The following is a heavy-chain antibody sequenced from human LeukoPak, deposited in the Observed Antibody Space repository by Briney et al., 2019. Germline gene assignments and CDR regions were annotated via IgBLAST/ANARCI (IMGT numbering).Heavy chain of an antibody. Sequence: SETLSLTCTVSGGSIFSYYWSWFRQPPGKGLEWIGYIYTSRSTYYDPSLKSRVTISIDTSKNQFSLKLSSVTAADTAVYYCARHGYYYYMDVWGKGTTVAVSS. CDR1: GGSIFSYY. CDR2: IYTSRST. CDR3: ARHGYYYYMDV. V-gene: IGHV4-4*09. J-gene: IGHJ6*03.